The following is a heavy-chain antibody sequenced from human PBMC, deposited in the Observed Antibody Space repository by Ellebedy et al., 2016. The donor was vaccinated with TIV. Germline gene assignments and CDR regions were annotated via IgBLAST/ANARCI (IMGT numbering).Heavy chain of an antibody. V-gene: IGHV6-1*01. CDR3: ARVKGIASIRNWYFDL. J-gene: IGHJ2*01. D-gene: IGHD6-13*01. CDR2: TYYRSKWYS. Sequence: SQTLSLTCAISGDSVSSNSAAWNWIRQSQSRGLEWLGRTYYRSKWYSDYAVSVKSRITLNPDPSKNQFSLQLNSVTPEDTAVYYCARVKGIASIRNWYFDLWGRGTLVTVSS. CDR1: GDSVSSNSAA.